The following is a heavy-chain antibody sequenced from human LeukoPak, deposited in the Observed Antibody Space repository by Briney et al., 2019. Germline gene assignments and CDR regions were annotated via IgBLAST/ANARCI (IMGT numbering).Heavy chain of an antibody. CDR1: GYTFTSYA. D-gene: IGHD4-17*01. CDR3: ARVTTVISALWDY. V-gene: IGHV1-3*01. CDR2: INAGNGNT. J-gene: IGHJ4*02. Sequence: ASVKVSCKASGYTFTSYAMHWVRQAPGQRLEWMGWINAGNGNTKYSQKFQGRVTITRDTSASKVYMELSSLRSEDTAVYYCARVTTVISALWDYWGQGTLVTVSS.